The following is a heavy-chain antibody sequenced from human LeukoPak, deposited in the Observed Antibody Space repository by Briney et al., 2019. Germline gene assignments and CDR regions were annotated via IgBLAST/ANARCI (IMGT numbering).Heavy chain of an antibody. V-gene: IGHV3-30-3*01. CDR2: ISYDGSNK. Sequence: PGGSLRLSCAASGFTFSSYWMSWVRQAPGKGLEWVAVISYDGSNKYYADSVKGRFTISRDNSKNTLYLQMNSLRAEDTAVYYCARGALSSGPYGDYYYYYMDVWGKGTTVTVSS. D-gene: IGHD6-19*01. CDR1: GFTFSSYW. J-gene: IGHJ6*03. CDR3: ARGALSSGPYGDYYYYYMDV.